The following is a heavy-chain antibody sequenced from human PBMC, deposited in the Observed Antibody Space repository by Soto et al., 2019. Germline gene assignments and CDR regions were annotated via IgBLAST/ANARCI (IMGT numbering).Heavy chain of an antibody. D-gene: IGHD3-3*01. J-gene: IGHJ5*02. CDR1: GASITSTTYF. Sequence: SETLSLTCTLSGASITSTTYFWAWIRKPPGKGLEWVGSIYYSGKTHYNPSLKSRVTISVDTSKNQFSLKLSSVTAADTAVYYCARVGGYGRELTYCDFWCGYSASSWFDPWGQGTLVTVSS. CDR3: ARVGGYGRELTYCDFWCGYSASSWFDP. V-gene: IGHV4-39*07. CDR2: IYYSGKT.